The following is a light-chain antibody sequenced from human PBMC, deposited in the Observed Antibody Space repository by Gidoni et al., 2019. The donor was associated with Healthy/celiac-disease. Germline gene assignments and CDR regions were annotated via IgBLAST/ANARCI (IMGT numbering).Light chain of an antibody. CDR3: QQRTSWPIT. CDR2: DAS. CDR1: QSVSSY. J-gene: IGKJ5*01. V-gene: IGKV3-11*01. Sequence: EIVLTQSPATLSLSPGERATLSCRASQSVSSYLAWYQQKPGQAPRLLIYDASNRATGIPARFSGSGSGTDFTLTISSLEPEDFAVYYCQQRTSWPITFXXXTRLEIK.